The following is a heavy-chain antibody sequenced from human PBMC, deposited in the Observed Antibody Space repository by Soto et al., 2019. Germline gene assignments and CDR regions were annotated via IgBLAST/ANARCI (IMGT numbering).Heavy chain of an antibody. V-gene: IGHV4-34*01. CDR2: INHSGST. D-gene: IGHD3-16*01. CDR1: GGSFSGYY. J-gene: IGHJ6*03. Sequence: SETLSLTCAVYGGSFSGYYWSWSRQPPGKGLEWIGEINHSGSTNYNPSLKSRVTISVDTSKNQFSLKLSSVTAADTAVYYCAGGRLRLGQYYYYYYMDVWGKGTTVTVSS. CDR3: AGGRLRLGQYYYYYYMDV.